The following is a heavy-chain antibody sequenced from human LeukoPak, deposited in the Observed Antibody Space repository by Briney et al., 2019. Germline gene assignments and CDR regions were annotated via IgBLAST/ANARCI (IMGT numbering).Heavy chain of an antibody. D-gene: IGHD4-17*01. V-gene: IGHV3-30*04. J-gene: IGHJ3*02. CDR3: ARPLTTVTLTDAFDI. CDR2: ISYDGSNK. CDR1: GFTFSSYA. Sequence: GRSLRLSCAASGFTFSSYAMHWVRQAPGKGLEWVAVISYDGSNKYYADSVKGRFTISRDNSKNTLYLQMNSLRAEDTAVYSCARPLTTVTLTDAFDIWGQGTMVTVSS.